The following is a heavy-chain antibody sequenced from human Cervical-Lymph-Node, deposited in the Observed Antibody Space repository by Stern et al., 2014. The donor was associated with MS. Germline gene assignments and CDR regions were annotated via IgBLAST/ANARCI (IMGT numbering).Heavy chain of an antibody. CDR3: ARDPDTAYGMDV. Sequence: VQLVESGGGVVQPGRSLRLSCAASGFTFSSYGMHWVRQAPGKGLEWVAVIWYDGSNKYYADSVKGRFTISRDNSKNTLYLQMNSLRAEDTAVYYCARDPDTAYGMDVWGQGTTVTVSS. V-gene: IGHV3-33*01. D-gene: IGHD2-2*02. CDR2: IWYDGSNK. CDR1: GFTFSSYG. J-gene: IGHJ6*02.